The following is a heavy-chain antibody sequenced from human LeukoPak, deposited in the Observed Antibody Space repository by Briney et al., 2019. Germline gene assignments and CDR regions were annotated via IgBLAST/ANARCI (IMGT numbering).Heavy chain of an antibody. Sequence: SETLSLTCTVSGGSISSSSYYWGWIRQPPGKGLEWIGSIYYNGRSYYNPSLKSRVTISVDTSKNQFSLKLRSVTAADTAVYYCASLRQQLVSSYYMDVWGKGTTVTVSS. CDR2: IYYNGRS. J-gene: IGHJ6*03. CDR3: ASLRQQLVSSYYMDV. D-gene: IGHD6-13*01. V-gene: IGHV4-39*07. CDR1: GGSISSSSYY.